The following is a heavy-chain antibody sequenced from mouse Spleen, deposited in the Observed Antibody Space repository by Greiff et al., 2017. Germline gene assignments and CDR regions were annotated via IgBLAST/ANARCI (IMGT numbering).Heavy chain of an antibody. Sequence: VQLKQSGPGLVKPSQSLSLTCSVTGYSITSGYYWNWIRQFPGNKLEWMGYISYDGSNNYNPSLKNRISITRDTSKNQFFLKLNSVTTEDTATYYCAREIYYDYDPYAMDYWGQGTSVTVSS. CDR1: GYSITSGYY. D-gene: IGHD2-4*01. CDR3: AREIYYDYDPYAMDY. J-gene: IGHJ4*01. V-gene: IGHV3-6*01. CDR2: ISYDGSN.